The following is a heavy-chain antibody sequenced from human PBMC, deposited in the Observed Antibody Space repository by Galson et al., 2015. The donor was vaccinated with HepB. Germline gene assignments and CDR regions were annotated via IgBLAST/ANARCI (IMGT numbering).Heavy chain of an antibody. CDR1: GFTFRNYA. CDR2: ITPSGDNT. CDR3: ARLHPEYTSGWYRQALYYFDP. V-gene: IGHV3-23*01. Sequence: SLRLSCAASGFTFRNYAMSWVRQAPGKGLEWVSAITPSGDNTYSADSVKGRFTISRGNSKNTRFLQKPGLTADDTAIYYCARLHPEYTSGWYRQALYYFDPWGQGTLVAVSS. J-gene: IGHJ4*02. D-gene: IGHD6-19*01.